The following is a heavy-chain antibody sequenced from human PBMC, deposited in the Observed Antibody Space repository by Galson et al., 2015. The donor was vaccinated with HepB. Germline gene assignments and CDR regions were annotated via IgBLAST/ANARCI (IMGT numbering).Heavy chain of an antibody. J-gene: IGHJ3*02. Sequence: SVKVSCKASGGTFSSHAISWVRQAPGQGLEWMGGIIPILGIANYAQKFQGRVTITADKSTSTAYMELSSLRSEDTAVYYCALHDYGDRENAFDIWGQGTMVTVSS. V-gene: IGHV1-69*10. CDR3: ALHDYGDRENAFDI. D-gene: IGHD4-17*01. CDR1: GGTFSSHA. CDR2: IIPILGIA.